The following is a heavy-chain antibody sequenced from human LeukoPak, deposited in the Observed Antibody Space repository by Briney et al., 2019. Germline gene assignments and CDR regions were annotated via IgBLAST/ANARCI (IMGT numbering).Heavy chain of an antibody. J-gene: IGHJ4*02. CDR2: ISSSSSYI. CDR3: ARATTYDILTGFSDY. V-gene: IGHV3-21*01. CDR1: GFTFSSYS. D-gene: IGHD3-9*01. Sequence: GGSLRLSSAASGFTFSSYSMNWVRQAPGKGLEWVSSISSSSSYIYYADSVKGRFTISRDNAKKSLYLQMNSLRAEDTAVYYCARATTYDILTGFSDYWGQGTLVTVSS.